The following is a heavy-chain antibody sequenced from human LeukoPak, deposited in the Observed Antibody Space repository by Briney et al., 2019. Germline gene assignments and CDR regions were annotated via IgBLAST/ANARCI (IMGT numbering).Heavy chain of an antibody. V-gene: IGHV4-39*07. D-gene: IGHD1-1*01. J-gene: IGHJ5*01. CDR3: ARGNGVNWFDY. Sequence: SETLSLTCTVSGGSISSSSNYWGWIRQPPGKGLEWTGSIHYSGSTYYNPSLKSRVTISVDTSKNQFSLRLSSVTAADTAVYYCARGNGVNWFDYWGQGTLVTVSS. CDR1: GGSISSSSNY. CDR2: IHYSGST.